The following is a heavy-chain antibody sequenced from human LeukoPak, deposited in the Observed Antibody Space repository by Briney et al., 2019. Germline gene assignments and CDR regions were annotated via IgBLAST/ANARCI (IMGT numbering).Heavy chain of an antibody. D-gene: IGHD5-18*01. CDR1: GFTFSSYK. V-gene: IGHV3-48*03. J-gene: IGHJ5*02. CDR3: AKVLRGYSYGYGGDWFDP. Sequence: GGSLRLSCAASGFTFSSYKMTWVRQAPGKGLEWVSYISSSGSTIYYADSVKGRFTISRDNAKNSLYLQMNSLRAEDTAVYYCAKVLRGYSYGYGGDWFDPWGQGTLVTVSS. CDR2: ISSSGSTI.